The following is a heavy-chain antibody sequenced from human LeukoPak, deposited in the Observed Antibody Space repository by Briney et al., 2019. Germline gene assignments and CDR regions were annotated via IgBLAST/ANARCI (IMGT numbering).Heavy chain of an antibody. J-gene: IGHJ4*02. V-gene: IGHV4-59*08. CDR1: GGAISSYY. D-gene: IGHD2-8*02. Sequence: SETLSLTCTVSGGAISSYYWSWIGQPPGKGLEWSAYISDIGSINDNPSLKSRVTISLATSQNQSPLRLSAVPAAGTAAYYCAGPHPRNTVDFWGQGTLVTVSS. CDR2: ISDIGSI. CDR3: AGPHPRNTVDF.